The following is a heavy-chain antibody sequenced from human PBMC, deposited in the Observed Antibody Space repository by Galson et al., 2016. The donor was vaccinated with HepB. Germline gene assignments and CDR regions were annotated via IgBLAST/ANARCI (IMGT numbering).Heavy chain of an antibody. CDR3: ASGRSPSSWYEFNL. V-gene: IGHV3-7*03. Sequence: SLRLSCAASGFTFSGHSMNWVRQAPGKGLEWVANIKQDGSDKYYVDSVKGRFTISRDNAKNSLYLQMNSLRAEDTALYYCASGRSPSSWYEFNLWGQGTLVIVSS. J-gene: IGHJ1*01. D-gene: IGHD6-13*01. CDR1: GFTFSGHS. CDR2: IKQDGSDK.